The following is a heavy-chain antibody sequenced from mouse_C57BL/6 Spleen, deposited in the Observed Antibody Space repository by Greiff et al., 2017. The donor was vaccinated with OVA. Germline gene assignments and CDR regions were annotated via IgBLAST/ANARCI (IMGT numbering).Heavy chain of an antibody. D-gene: IGHD2-5*01. Sequence: QVQLQQPGAELVRPGPSVKLSCKASGYTFTSYWMHWVKQRPGQGLEWIGVIDPSDSYTNYNQKFKGKATLTVDTSSSTAYMQLSSLTSEDSAVYYCAREDSNYYYAMDYWGQGTSVTVSS. J-gene: IGHJ4*01. CDR1: GYTFTSYW. V-gene: IGHV1-59*01. CDR3: AREDSNYYYAMDY. CDR2: IDPSDSYT.